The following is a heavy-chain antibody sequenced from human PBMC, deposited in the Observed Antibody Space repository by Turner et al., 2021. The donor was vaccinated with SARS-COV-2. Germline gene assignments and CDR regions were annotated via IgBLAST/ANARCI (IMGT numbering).Heavy chain of an antibody. V-gene: IGHV3-23*01. D-gene: IGHD3-10*01. CDR3: AKDLGYYGSGSL. CDR2: ISGSGGST. CDR1: GFTFSSYA. J-gene: IGHJ4*02. Sequence: EVQLLASGGGLVQPGGSLRLSCAASGFTFSSYAMSWVRQAPGKGLEWVSTISGSGGSTYYADSVKGRFTISRDNSKNTLYLQMNSLRAEDTAVYYCAKDLGYYGSGSLWGQGTLVTVSS.